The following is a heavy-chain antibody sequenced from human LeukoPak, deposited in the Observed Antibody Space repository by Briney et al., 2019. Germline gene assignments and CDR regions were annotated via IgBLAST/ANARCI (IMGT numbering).Heavy chain of an antibody. CDR2: INPSGGST. CDR1: VYTFTSYY. V-gene: IGHV1-46*01. Sequence: ASVKVSCKASVYTFTSYYMHWVRQAPGQGREWMGIINPSGGSTSYAQKFQGRVTMTRDTSTSTVYMELSSLRSEDTAVYYCARGMSPIAAAGTEPTRDYWGQGTLVTVSS. J-gene: IGHJ4*02. CDR3: ARGMSPIAAAGTEPTRDY. D-gene: IGHD6-13*01.